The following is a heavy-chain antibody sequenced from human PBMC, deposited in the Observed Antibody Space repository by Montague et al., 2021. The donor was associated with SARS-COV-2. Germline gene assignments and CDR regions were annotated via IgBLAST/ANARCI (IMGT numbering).Heavy chain of an antibody. CDR1: GDSVSSSDHY. CDR3: ARRRLREDYFDF. D-gene: IGHD4-17*01. Sequence: SETLSLTCTVSGDSVSSSDHYWGWIRQPPGKGLEWLGIVYYSGYTYYNPSVKGRVTISIDASTNQFSLKLNSLTATDTAIYHCARRRLREDYFDFWGQGTLLTVSS. V-gene: IGHV4-39*01. CDR2: VYYSGYT. J-gene: IGHJ4*02.